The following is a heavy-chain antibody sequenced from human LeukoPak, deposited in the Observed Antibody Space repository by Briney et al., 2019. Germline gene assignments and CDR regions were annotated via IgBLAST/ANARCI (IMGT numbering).Heavy chain of an antibody. Sequence: SGGSLRLSCAASGFTFSSYSMNWVRQAPGKGLEWVSSISSSSSYIYYADSVKGRFTISRDNAKNSLYLQMNSLRAEDTAVYYCARVLDFGRYYFDYWGQGTLVTVSS. V-gene: IGHV3-21*01. J-gene: IGHJ4*02. CDR2: ISSSSSYI. CDR1: GFTFSSYS. D-gene: IGHD3/OR15-3a*01. CDR3: ARVLDFGRYYFDY.